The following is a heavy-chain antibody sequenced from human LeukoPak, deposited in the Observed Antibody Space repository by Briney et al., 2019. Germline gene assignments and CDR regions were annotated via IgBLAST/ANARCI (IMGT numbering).Heavy chain of an antibody. Sequence: GGSLRLSCAASGFSFSAYPMGWVRQAPGKGLQWLSGISASGDVTFHADRVKGRFAISRDNSKNTLYLQMNSLRAEDTAVYYCARDPRNYFDYWGQGTLVTVSS. CDR1: GFSFSAYP. CDR3: ARDPRNYFDY. J-gene: IGHJ4*02. V-gene: IGHV3-23*01. CDR2: ISASGDVT.